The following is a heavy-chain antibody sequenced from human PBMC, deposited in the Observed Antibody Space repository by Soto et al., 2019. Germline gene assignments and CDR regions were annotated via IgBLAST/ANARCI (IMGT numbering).Heavy chain of an antibody. Sequence: QVKLQQWGAGLLKPSETLSLTCAVYGGSFSGYYWSWIRQPPWKGLEWIGAINHSGSTNYNPSLKRRVTISVDTSKKQFSLKLSSVTAADTAVYYCARGQLISYWCQGALVTVST. J-gene: IGHJ4*02. V-gene: IGHV4-34*01. CDR2: INHSGST. D-gene: IGHD2-8*01. CDR3: ARGQLISY. CDR1: GGSFSGYY.